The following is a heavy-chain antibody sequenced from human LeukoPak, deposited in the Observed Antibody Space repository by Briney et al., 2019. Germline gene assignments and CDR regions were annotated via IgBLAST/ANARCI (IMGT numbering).Heavy chain of an antibody. CDR3: AKAFAWIVGAFDFDY. CDR1: GFTFSSYG. D-gene: IGHD1-26*01. J-gene: IGHJ4*02. V-gene: IGHV3-23*01. CDR2: ISGSGGST. Sequence: PGGSLRLSCAASGFTFSSYGMNWVRQAPGKGLEWVSGISGSGGSTYYADSVKGRFTISRDNSKNTLYLQMNSLRAEDTAVYYCAKAFAWIVGAFDFDYWGQGTLVTVSS.